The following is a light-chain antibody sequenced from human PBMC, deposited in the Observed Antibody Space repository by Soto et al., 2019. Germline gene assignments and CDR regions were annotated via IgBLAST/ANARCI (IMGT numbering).Light chain of an antibody. CDR2: EVS. Sequence: QSALTQPASVSESPGQSITISCTGTSSDVGGYNYVSWYQQHPGKAPKLMIYEVSNRPSGVSNRLSGSKSGNTASLTISGLQAEDEADYYCSSYTSSSTRVFGGGTTLTVL. CDR1: SSDVGGYNY. CDR3: SSYTSSSTRV. J-gene: IGLJ3*02. V-gene: IGLV2-14*01.